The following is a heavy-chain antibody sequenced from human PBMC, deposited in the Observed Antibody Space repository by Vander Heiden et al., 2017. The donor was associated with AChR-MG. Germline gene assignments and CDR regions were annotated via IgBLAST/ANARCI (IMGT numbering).Heavy chain of an antibody. CDR2: MNPNSGNT. CDR1: GYTFTSYD. V-gene: IGHV1-8*01. D-gene: IGHD2-2*01. CDR3: AGYCSSTSCYVS. Sequence: QVPLVQYGARVKTPGASVKVPFQPSGYTFTSYDINGVRQATGQGLEWMGWMNPNSGNTGYAQKFQGSVTMTRNTSIRTAYMELSSLRPEDTAVHYGAGYCSSTSCYVSWGQGTRGTVSA. J-gene: IGHJ5*02.